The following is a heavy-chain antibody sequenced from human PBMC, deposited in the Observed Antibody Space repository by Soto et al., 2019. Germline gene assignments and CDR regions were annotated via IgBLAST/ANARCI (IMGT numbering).Heavy chain of an antibody. Sequence: GGSLRLSCAASGFFLSGYQMNWVRQAPGKGLEWILYFSERDNTTYYADSVKGRFTISRDNAKNSLYLQMNSLRAEDSAVYYCARDLGYSGSPGPLDYWGQGT. J-gene: IGHJ4*02. CDR1: GFFLSGYQ. CDR2: FSERDNTT. D-gene: IGHD1-26*01. V-gene: IGHV3-48*03. CDR3: ARDLGYSGSPGPLDY.